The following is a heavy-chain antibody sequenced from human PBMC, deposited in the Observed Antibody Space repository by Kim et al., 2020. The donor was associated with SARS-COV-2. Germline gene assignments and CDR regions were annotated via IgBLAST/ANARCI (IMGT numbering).Heavy chain of an antibody. D-gene: IGHD6-19*01. V-gene: IGHV4-39*01. CDR2: T. Sequence: TYYNPSLRSRVTISVDTSKNQFSLKLSSVTAADTAVYYGGHSGWSGRGFDYWGQGTLVTVSS. J-gene: IGHJ4*02. CDR3: GHSGWSGRGFDY.